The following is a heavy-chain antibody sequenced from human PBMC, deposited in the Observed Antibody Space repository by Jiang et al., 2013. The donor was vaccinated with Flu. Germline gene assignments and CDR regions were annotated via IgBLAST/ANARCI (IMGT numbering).Heavy chain of an antibody. J-gene: IGHJ3*02. Sequence: GAEVKKPGSSVKVSCKASGGTFSSYAISWVRQAPGQGLEWMGGIIPIFGTANYAQKFQGRVTITADESTSTAYMELSSLRSEDTAVYYCARDLYHYYGGSGYEDVFDIWGQGTMVTVSS. D-gene: IGHD3-22*01. CDR3: ARDLYHYYGGSGYEDVFDI. CDR1: GGTFSSYA. CDR2: IIPIFGTA. V-gene: IGHV1-69*01.